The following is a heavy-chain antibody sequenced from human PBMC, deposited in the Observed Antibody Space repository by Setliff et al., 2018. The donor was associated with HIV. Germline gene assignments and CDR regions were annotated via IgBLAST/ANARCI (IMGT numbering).Heavy chain of an antibody. J-gene: IGHJ4*02. Sequence: SETLSLTCTVSGGSISSGSYYWSWIRQPAGKGLEWIGRIYTSGSTNYNPSLKSRVTISVDTSKNQFSLKLNSVTAADTAVYYCAREAPQIYCGGGSCYSALDYWGQGTLVTVPQ. CDR2: IYTSGST. V-gene: IGHV4-61*02. CDR3: AREAPQIYCGGGSCYSALDY. CDR1: GGSISSGSYY. D-gene: IGHD2-15*01.